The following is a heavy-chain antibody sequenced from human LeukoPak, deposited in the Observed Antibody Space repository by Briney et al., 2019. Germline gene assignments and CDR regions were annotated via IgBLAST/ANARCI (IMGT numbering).Heavy chain of an antibody. D-gene: IGHD6-13*01. CDR1: GFTFSNYA. Sequence: GGSLRLSCAASGFTFSNYAMSWVRQSPGKGLEWVSTISSSGGSTYYADSVKGRFTISRDNSKNTLYLQMNSLRAEDTAVYYCAKESQQLVPGDAFDIWGQGTMVTVSS. CDR2: ISSSGGST. CDR3: AKESQQLVPGDAFDI. V-gene: IGHV3-23*01. J-gene: IGHJ3*02.